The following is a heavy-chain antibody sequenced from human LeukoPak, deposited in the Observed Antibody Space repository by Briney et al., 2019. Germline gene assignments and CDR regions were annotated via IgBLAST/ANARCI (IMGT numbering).Heavy chain of an antibody. V-gene: IGHV3-23*01. CDR2: LTASGDRT. D-gene: IGHD2-21*02. CDR1: GFTFSAYS. CDR3: AKEPRQCGADCFSLLDQ. Sequence: PGRCLRLSCAASGFTFSAYSMSSVREAPRKGLEWVSLLTASGDRTFYADSVKGRFTISRDNSKNTLSLQMNSLRAEDTAVYYCAKEPRQCGADCFSLLDQWGQGTLVTVSS. J-gene: IGHJ4*02.